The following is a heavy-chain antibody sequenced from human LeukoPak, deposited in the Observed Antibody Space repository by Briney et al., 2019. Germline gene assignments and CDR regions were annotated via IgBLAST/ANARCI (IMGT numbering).Heavy chain of an antibody. CDR3: ARDGDGRAFDI. D-gene: IGHD7-27*01. J-gene: IGHJ3*02. CDR1: GASINNRTW. Sequence: SKTLCLTCAVSGASINNRTWWSWVRQSSGRGLEWIGEISHSGRTNYNPSLESRVTISVDTSKNQFSLKLSSVTAADTAVYYCARDGDGRAFDIWGQGTMVTVSS. CDR2: ISHSGRT. V-gene: IGHV4-4*02.